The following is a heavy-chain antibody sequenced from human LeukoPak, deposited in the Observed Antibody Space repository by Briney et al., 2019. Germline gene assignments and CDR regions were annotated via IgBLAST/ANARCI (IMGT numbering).Heavy chain of an antibody. J-gene: IGHJ4*02. V-gene: IGHV3-53*01. CDR2: IYSGGST. D-gene: IGHD4-4*01. Sequence: GGSLRLSCAASGFTVSSNYMSWVRQAPGKGLEWVSVIYSGGSTYYADSVKGRFTISRDNSKNTLYLQMNSLRAEDTAVYYCAKDIETVTTPFDYWGQGTLVTVSS. CDR1: GFTVSSNY. CDR3: AKDIETVTTPFDY.